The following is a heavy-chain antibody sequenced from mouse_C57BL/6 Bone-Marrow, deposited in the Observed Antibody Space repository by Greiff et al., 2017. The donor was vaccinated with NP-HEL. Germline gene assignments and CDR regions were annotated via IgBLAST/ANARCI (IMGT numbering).Heavy chain of an antibody. J-gene: IGHJ3*01. Sequence: QVQLKQPGAELVKPGASVKVSCKASGYTFTSYWMHWVKQRPGQGLEWIGRIHPSDSDTNYNQKFKGKATLTVEKSSSTAYMQLSSLTSEDSAVYYCAIGGPWFAYWGQGTLVTVSA. CDR1: GYTFTSYW. CDR2: IHPSDSDT. CDR3: AIGGPWFAY. V-gene: IGHV1-74*01.